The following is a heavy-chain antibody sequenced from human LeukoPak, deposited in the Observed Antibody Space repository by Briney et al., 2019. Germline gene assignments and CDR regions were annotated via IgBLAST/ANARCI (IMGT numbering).Heavy chain of an antibody. CDR1: GFTFGDYA. V-gene: IGHV3-49*03. CDR3: TREWEAYCGGDCYSDWFDP. J-gene: IGHJ5*02. D-gene: IGHD2-21*02. Sequence: GGCLRLSCTASGFTFGDYAMSWFSQAQGKGREWVGFIRRKAYDGITEYAASVKGRFTISRDDSKSIAYLQMNSLKTEDTAVYYCTREWEAYCGGDCYSDWFDPWGQGTLVTVSS. CDR2: IRRKAYDGIT.